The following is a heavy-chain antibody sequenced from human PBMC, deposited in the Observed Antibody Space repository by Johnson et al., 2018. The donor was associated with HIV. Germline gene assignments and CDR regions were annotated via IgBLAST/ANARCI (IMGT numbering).Heavy chain of an antibody. J-gene: IGHJ3*02. V-gene: IGHV3-33*08. CDR1: GFTFSTYG. CDR3: AREQELIGERAFDI. D-gene: IGHD6-13*01. CDR2: MWYDGSNK. Sequence: QVQLVESGGGVARPGGSLRLSCAASGFTFSTYGMHWVRQAPGKGLEWVAVMWYDGSNKYYADSVKGRFTISRDNSKNTLYLQMNSLRAEDTAVYYCAREQELIGERAFDIWGQGTMVTVSS.